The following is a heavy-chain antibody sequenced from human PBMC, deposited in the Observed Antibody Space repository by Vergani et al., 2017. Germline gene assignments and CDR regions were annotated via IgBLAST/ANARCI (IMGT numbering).Heavy chain of an antibody. CDR3: ARVSGYSGYSYYFDY. CDR1: GYTFTDHY. J-gene: IGHJ4*02. V-gene: IGHV1-69-2*01. D-gene: IGHD5-12*01. CDR2: VDPEDGET. Sequence: EVQLVQSGAEVKKPGATMKISCKVSGYTFTDHYMHWVKQAPGKGLEWMGLVDPEDGETIYAEKFKGRVTIAADTSTDTAHLELSSLRSEDTAVYYCARVSGYSGYSYYFDYWGQGTLVTVSS.